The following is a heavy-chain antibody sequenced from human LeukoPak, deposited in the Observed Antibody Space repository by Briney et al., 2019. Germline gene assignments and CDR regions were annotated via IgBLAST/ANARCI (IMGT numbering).Heavy chain of an antibody. Sequence: ASVKVSCKASGYTFTGYYMNWVRQAPGQGLEWMGWINPNSGDTNYAQKFQGRVTMTRDTSISTAYMELSRLRSDDTAVYYCARDSGERGSGSYLIADGGQGTLVTVSS. CDR2: INPNSGDT. V-gene: IGHV1-2*02. D-gene: IGHD3-10*01. CDR1: GYTFTGYY. CDR3: ARDSGERGSGSYLIAD. J-gene: IGHJ4*02.